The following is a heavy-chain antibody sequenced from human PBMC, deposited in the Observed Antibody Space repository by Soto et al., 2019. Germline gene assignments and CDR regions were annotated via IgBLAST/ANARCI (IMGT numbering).Heavy chain of an antibody. CDR2: IYSGGST. CDR1: GFTVSSNY. CDR3: ARAPYSSGWSSLTSLKFDY. V-gene: IGHV3-66*01. J-gene: IGHJ4*02. D-gene: IGHD6-19*01. Sequence: GGSLRLSCAASGFTVSSNYMSWVRQAPGKGLEWVSVIYSGGSTYYADSVKGRFTISRDNSKNTLYLQMNSLRAEDTAVYYCARAPYSSGWSSLTSLKFDYWGQGTLVTVSS.